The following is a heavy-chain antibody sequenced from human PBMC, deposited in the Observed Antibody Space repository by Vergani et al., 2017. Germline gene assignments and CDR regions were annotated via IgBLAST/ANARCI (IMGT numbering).Heavy chain of an antibody. V-gene: IGHV3-23*04. Sequence: VQLVESGGGLVKPGGSLRLSCAASGFTFSSYAMSWVRQAPGKGLEWVSAISGSGGSTYYADSVKGRFTISRDNSKNTLYLQMNSLRAEDTAVYYCAKDVRITIFGVAVKSFYFDYWGQGTLVTVSS. J-gene: IGHJ4*02. CDR1: GFTFSSYA. CDR2: ISGSGGST. CDR3: AKDVRITIFGVAVKSFYFDY. D-gene: IGHD3-3*01.